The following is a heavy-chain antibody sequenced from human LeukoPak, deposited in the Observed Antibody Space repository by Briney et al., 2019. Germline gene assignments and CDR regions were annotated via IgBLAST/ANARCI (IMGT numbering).Heavy chain of an antibody. V-gene: IGHV4-39*07. Sequence: PSETLSLTCTFSCGSISTSNYYWGWARQPPAKALEWIGNIFYSGSTYYSPSLKSRVTISLDTSRNQFSLKLNSVTSADTAVYYCARWMGIAAMDYWGQGTLVTVSS. CDR2: IFYSGST. D-gene: IGHD6-13*01. J-gene: IGHJ4*02. CDR3: ARWMGIAAMDY. CDR1: CGSISTSNYY.